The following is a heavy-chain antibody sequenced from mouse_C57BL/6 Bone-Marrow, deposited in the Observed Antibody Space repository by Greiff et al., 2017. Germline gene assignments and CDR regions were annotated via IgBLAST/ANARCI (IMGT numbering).Heavy chain of an antibody. CDR1: GFTFSSYG. D-gene: IGHD1-1*01. Sequence: EVQRVESGGDLVKPGGSLKLSCAASGFTFSSYGMSWVRQTPDKRLEWVATISSGGSYTYYPDSVKGRFTLSRDNAKKTLYLQMSSLKSEDTAMYYCARNNYYGSSYPYYAMDYWGQGTSVTVSS. J-gene: IGHJ4*01. CDR3: ARNNYYGSSYPYYAMDY. CDR2: ISSGGSYT. V-gene: IGHV5-6*01.